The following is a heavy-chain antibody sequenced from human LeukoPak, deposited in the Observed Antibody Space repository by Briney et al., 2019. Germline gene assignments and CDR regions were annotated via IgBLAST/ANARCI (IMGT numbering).Heavy chain of an antibody. Sequence: GASVKVSCKASGGTFSSYAISWVRQAPGQGLEWMGGIIPIFGTANYAQKFQGRVTITADESTSTAYMELSSLRSEDTAVYYCARAGVSPFLTGYQTFDYWGQGTLVTVSS. CDR1: GGTFSSYA. CDR3: ARAGVSPFLTGYQTFDY. J-gene: IGHJ4*02. CDR2: IIPIFGTA. D-gene: IGHD3-9*01. V-gene: IGHV1-69*13.